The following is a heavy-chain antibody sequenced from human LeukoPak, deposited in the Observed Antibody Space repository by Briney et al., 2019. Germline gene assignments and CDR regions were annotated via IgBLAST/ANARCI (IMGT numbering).Heavy chain of an antibody. D-gene: IGHD6-6*01. CDR1: GFTVSSNY. V-gene: IGHV3-53*01. J-gene: IGHJ6*03. CDR3: AKDIEYSSSSPMDV. Sequence: GGSLRLSCAASGFTVSSNYMSWVRQAPGKGLEWVSVIYSGGSTYYADSVKGRFTISRDNSKNTLYLQMNGLRAEDTAVYYCAKDIEYSSSSPMDVWGKGTTVTVSS. CDR2: IYSGGST.